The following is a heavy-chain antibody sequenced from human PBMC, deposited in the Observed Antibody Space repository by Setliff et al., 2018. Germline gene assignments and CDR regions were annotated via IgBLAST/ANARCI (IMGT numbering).Heavy chain of an antibody. V-gene: IGHV4-34*12. CDR2: IMDGRDT. CDR1: GESSSGYY. J-gene: IGHJ4*02. D-gene: IGHD3-10*01. Sequence: TLSLTCAIYGESSSGYYWSWIRQSPGKTLEWIGEIMDGRDTVYNPSLNSRVAISFDTSRNQFSLELSSVTAADTAVYYCASHATYYYGSGNLPFDHWAQGSLVTVSS. CDR3: ASHATYYYGSGNLPFDH.